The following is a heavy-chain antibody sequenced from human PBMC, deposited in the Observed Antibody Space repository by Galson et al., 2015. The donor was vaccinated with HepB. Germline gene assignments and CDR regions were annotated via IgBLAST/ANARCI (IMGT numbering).Heavy chain of an antibody. Sequence: SLRLSCAASGFTFSSYAMHWVRQAPGKGLEYVSAISSNGGSTYYADSVKGRFTISRDNSKNTLYLQMSSLRAEDTAVYYCVPPGWAGTLDAFDIWGQGTMVTVSS. J-gene: IGHJ3*02. D-gene: IGHD6-19*01. V-gene: IGHV3-64D*06. CDR2: ISSNGGST. CDR3: VPPGWAGTLDAFDI. CDR1: GFTFSSYA.